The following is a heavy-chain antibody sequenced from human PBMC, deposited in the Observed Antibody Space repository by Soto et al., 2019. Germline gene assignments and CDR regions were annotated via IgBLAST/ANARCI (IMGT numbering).Heavy chain of an antibody. V-gene: IGHV4-59*01. CDR2: IDYSGST. D-gene: IGHD3-16*01. J-gene: IGHJ6*02. CDR3: AKDFGFFGMDV. Sequence: SVTLSLTCSVSGGSISNSYCNWIRQPPGKGLEWIGNIDYSGSTNYNPSLGSRVTVSADTSKNQFSLNLRSVTAADTAVYYCAKDFGFFGMDVWGQGTTVTVSS. CDR1: GGSISNSY.